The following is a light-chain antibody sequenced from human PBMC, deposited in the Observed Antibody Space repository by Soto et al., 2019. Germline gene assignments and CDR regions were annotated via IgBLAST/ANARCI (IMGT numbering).Light chain of an antibody. CDR2: DAS. Sequence: EIVMTQSPVTLSVSPGERATLSCRASQSVSSNLAWYQQKPGQAPRLLIYDASNRATGIPARFSGSGSGTDFSLTISSLDPEDFAVYYCQQRSNWPLTFGGGTKVDIK. J-gene: IGKJ4*01. CDR3: QQRSNWPLT. CDR1: QSVSSN. V-gene: IGKV3-11*01.